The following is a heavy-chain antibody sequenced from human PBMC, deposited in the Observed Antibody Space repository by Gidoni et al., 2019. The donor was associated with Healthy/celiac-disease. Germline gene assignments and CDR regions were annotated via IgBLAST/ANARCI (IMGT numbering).Heavy chain of an antibody. CDR1: GYTFTSYD. D-gene: IGHD3-16*02. Sequence: QVQLVQSGAEVKKPGASVKVSCKASGYTFTSYDINWVRQATGQGLEWMGWRNPNSGNTGYAQKFQGRVTMTRNTSISTAYMELSSLRSEDTAVYYCARGRKYYDYVWGSYRTNPRYYFDYWGQGTLVTVSS. CDR3: ARGRKYYDYVWGSYRTNPRYYFDY. V-gene: IGHV1-8*01. CDR2: RNPNSGNT. J-gene: IGHJ4*02.